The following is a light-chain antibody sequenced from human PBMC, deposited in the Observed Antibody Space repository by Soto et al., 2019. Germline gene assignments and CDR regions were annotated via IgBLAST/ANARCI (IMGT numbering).Light chain of an antibody. CDR2: DAS. CDR3: QQFNNWPLT. J-gene: IGKJ4*01. V-gene: IGKV3-15*01. CDR1: QSLSSN. Sequence: EIVMTQSPATLSVSPGERATLSCRASQSLSSNLAWYQQKPGQAPRLLIYDASTRATGVTARFSGSGSGAEFTLTISSLQSEDFAVYYCQQFNNWPLTFGGGTKV.